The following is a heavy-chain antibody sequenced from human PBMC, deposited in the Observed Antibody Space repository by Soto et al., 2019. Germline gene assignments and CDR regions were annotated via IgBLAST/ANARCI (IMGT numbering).Heavy chain of an antibody. Sequence: PSETLSLTCTVSGGSISSGDYYWSWIRQPPGKGLEWIGYIYYSGSTYYNPSLKSRVTISVDTSKNQFSLKLSSVTAADTAVYYCASGRRYCSGGSCYSPFDDWGQGTRVTVAS. CDR2: IYYSGST. J-gene: IGHJ4*02. V-gene: IGHV4-30-4*02. D-gene: IGHD2-15*01. CDR1: GGSISSGDYY. CDR3: ASGRRYCSGGSCYSPFDD.